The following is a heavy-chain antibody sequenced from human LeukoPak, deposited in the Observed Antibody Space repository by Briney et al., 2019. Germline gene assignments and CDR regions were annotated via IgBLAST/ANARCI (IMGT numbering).Heavy chain of an antibody. J-gene: IGHJ6*03. D-gene: IGHD6-13*01. CDR3: ARVAEAAAGNYYYYYMDV. Sequence: ASVKVSCKASGGTFSSYAISWVRQAPGQGLEWMGGIIPIFGTANYAQKFQGRVTITADKSTSTAYMELSSLRSEDTAVYYCARVAEAAAGNYYYYYMDVWGKGTTVTVSS. CDR1: GGTFSSYA. V-gene: IGHV1-69*06. CDR2: IIPIFGTA.